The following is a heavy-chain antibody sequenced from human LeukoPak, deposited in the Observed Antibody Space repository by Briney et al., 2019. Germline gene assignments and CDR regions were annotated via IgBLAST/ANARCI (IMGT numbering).Heavy chain of an antibody. V-gene: IGHV1-46*01. D-gene: IGHD2-8*01. Sequence: ASVKVSCKASGYTFTSYYMHWVRQAPGQGLEWMGIINPSGGSTSYAQKFQGRVTMTRDMSTSTVYMELSSLRSEDTAVYYCARDRGNIVLMVYANFFDYWGQGTLVTVSS. CDR2: INPSGGST. CDR1: GYTFTSYY. J-gene: IGHJ4*02. CDR3: ARDRGNIVLMVYANFFDY.